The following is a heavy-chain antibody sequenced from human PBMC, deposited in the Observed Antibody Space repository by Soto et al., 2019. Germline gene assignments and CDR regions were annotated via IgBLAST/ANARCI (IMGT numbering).Heavy chain of an antibody. Sequence: GGSLRLSCAASGFTFSNAWMSWVRQAPGKGLEWVGRIKSKTDGGTTDYAAPVKGRFTISRDDSKNTLYLQMNSLKTEDTAVYYCPAAPFGSYYDDAFDIWGQGTMVTVSS. CDR2: IKSKTDGGTT. CDR3: PAAPFGSYYDDAFDI. D-gene: IGHD1-26*01. J-gene: IGHJ3*02. CDR1: GFTFSNAW. V-gene: IGHV3-15*01.